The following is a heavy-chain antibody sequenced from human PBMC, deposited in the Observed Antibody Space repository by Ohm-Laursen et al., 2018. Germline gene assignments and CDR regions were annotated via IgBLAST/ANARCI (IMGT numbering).Heavy chain of an antibody. CDR2: LSGSGHDT. CDR3: AKTRYFSRGSCDFDY. V-gene: IGHV3-23*01. CDR1: GFTFSGYA. J-gene: IGHJ4*02. D-gene: IGHD2-15*01. Sequence: SLRLSCAASGFTFSGYAMSWVRQAPEKGLEWVSGLSGSGHDTYYTDSVKGRFTISRDNSKNTLYLQMNGLRAEDTAVYYCAKTRYFSRGSCDFDYWGQGTLVTVSS.